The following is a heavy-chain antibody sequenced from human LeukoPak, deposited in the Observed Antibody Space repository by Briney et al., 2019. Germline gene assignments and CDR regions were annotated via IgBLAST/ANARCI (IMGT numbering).Heavy chain of an antibody. Sequence: ASVRVSCKASGYTFTSYDINWVRQATGQGLEWMGWMNPNSGNTGYAQKFQGRVTMTRNTSISTAYMELSSLRSEDTAVYYCARALGEYTDNWFDPWGQGTLATVSS. CDR3: ARALGEYTDNWFDP. CDR2: MNPNSGNT. J-gene: IGHJ5*02. CDR1: GYTFTSYD. V-gene: IGHV1-8*01. D-gene: IGHD6-6*01.